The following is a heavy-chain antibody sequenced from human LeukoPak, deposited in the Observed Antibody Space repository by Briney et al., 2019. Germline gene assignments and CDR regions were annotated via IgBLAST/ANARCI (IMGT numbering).Heavy chain of an antibody. CDR3: AKDTPLAYYYDSSGSNWFDP. Sequence: PGGSLRLSCAASGVTFDDYAMHSVRQAPGKGLEWVSLISGDGGSTYYADSVKGRFTISRDNSKNSLYLQMNSLRTEDTALYYCAKDTPLAYYYDSSGSNWFDPWGQGTLVTVSS. CDR2: ISGDGGST. CDR1: GVTFDDYA. D-gene: IGHD3-22*01. V-gene: IGHV3-43*02. J-gene: IGHJ5*02.